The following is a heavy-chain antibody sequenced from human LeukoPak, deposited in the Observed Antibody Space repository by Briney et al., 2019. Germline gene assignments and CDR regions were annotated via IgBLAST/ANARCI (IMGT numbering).Heavy chain of an antibody. J-gene: IGHJ4*02. CDR3: AMITVTTGIDS. CDR2: SLHGGNT. V-gene: IGHV4-34*10. CDR1: GGSFSGYY. Sequence: SETLSLICAVYGGSFSGYYWGWIRQPPGKGLEWIGNSLHGGNTFYNPSLRGRLTISLDTSKNQVSMKLSSVTAADTAVYYCAMITVTTGIDSWGQGTLVTVSS. D-gene: IGHD4-17*01.